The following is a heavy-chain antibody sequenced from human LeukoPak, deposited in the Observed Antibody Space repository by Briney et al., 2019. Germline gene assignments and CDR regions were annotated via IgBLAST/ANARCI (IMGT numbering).Heavy chain of an antibody. D-gene: IGHD3-22*01. CDR3: ARTNYYDSSGSQGPGPFYYGLDV. CDR1: GGTFSSYG. J-gene: IGHJ6*02. Sequence: SVKVSCKASGGTFSSYGITWVRQAPGQGLEWMGRVIPILDISNYAQMFQDRVTITADKSTSTAYMELSSLRSEDTAVYFCARTNYYDSSGSQGPGPFYYGLDVWGQGTTVTVSS. CDR2: VIPILDIS. V-gene: IGHV1-69*04.